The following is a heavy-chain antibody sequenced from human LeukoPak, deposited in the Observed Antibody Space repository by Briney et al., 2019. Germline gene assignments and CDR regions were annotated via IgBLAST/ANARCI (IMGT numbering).Heavy chain of an antibody. CDR3: ARSPGGGYSSGWYWEGTYYFDY. CDR1: GYTFTSYY. CDR2: INPSGGST. J-gene: IGHJ4*02. Sequence: GASVKVSCKASGYTFTSYYMHWVRQAPGQGLEWMGIINPSGGSTSYAQKFQGRVTMTRDMSTSTVYMELSSLRSEDTAVYYCARSPGGGYSSGWYWEGTYYFDYWGQGTLVTVSS. V-gene: IGHV1-46*01. D-gene: IGHD6-19*01.